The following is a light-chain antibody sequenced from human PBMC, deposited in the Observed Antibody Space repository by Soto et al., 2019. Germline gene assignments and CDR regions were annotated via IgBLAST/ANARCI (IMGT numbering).Light chain of an antibody. CDR1: QSVSSY. Sequence: EIGWTQYPAPLSLSPGERAALSCRASQSVSSYLACYQQKPGQAPRLLIYDASNRATGIPARFSGSGSGTDFTLTILGPEPEDLAVYYCQQRRHRIFGGGTQLDIK. CDR3: QQRRHRI. J-gene: IGKJ4*01. V-gene: IGKV3-11*01. CDR2: DAS.